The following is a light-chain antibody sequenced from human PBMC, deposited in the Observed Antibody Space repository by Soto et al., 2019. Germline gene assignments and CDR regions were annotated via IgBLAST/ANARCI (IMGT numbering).Light chain of an antibody. CDR3: QQYNDWPPLT. CDR2: GTS. Sequence: EIVMTQSPATLSVSPGERATLSCRASQSVNINLAWYQQKPGQAPRLLIYGTSTRATGVPARFSDSGSGTEFTLTISNLQSEDFAVYYCQQYNDWPPLTFGGGTKV. CDR1: QSVNIN. V-gene: IGKV3-15*01. J-gene: IGKJ4*01.